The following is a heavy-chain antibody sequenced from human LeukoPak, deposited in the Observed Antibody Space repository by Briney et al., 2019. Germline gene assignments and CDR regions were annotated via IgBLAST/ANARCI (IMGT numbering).Heavy chain of an antibody. J-gene: IGHJ4*02. V-gene: IGHV3-21*01. CDR3: ARGTYYYDSSGYNPTY. CDR1: GFTFSSYS. CDR2: ISSSSSYI. D-gene: IGHD3-22*01. Sequence: PGGSLRLSCAASGFTFSSYSMNWVRQAPGKGLEWVSSISSSSSYIYYADSVEGRFTISRDNAKNSLYLQMNSLRAEDTAVYYCARGTYYYDSSGYNPTYWGQGTLVTVSS.